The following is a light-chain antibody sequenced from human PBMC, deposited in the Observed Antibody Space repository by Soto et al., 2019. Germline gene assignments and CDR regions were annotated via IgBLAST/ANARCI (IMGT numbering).Light chain of an antibody. CDR3: QQYHTSSIT. V-gene: IGKV1-5*01. CDR2: VAS. CDR1: QNIRSR. J-gene: IGKJ5*01. Sequence: DLQMTQSPSTLSASVGDRVTITCRASQNIRSRLAWFQQKPGKAPKLLIYVASTLQSGVPSRFSGSGSGTDFTLTISSLQPEDFATYYCQQYHTSSITFGQGTRLEIK.